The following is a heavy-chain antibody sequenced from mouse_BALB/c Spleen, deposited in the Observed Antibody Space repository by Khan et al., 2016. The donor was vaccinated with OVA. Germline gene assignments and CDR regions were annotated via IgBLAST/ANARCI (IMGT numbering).Heavy chain of an antibody. D-gene: IGHD1-1*01. CDR2: INPHIGET. J-gene: IGHJ2*01. Sequence: VQLQQSGPELVKPGASVKISCKASGYSFTGYFMNWVMQSHGKSLEWIGSINPHIGETFYNPKFKGKATLTVDESSSTAHMELRSLASEDSAVYYCARIYGSDFDYWGQGTTLTVSS. CDR3: ARIYGSDFDY. CDR1: GYSFTGYF. V-gene: IGHV1-20*02.